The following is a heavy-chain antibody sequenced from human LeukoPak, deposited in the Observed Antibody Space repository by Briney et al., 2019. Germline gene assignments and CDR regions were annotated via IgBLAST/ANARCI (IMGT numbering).Heavy chain of an antibody. CDR3: ARGVEPLAANTLAY. CDR1: GFTVITND. V-gene: IGHV3-53*01. CDR2: LYSDGNT. J-gene: IGHJ4*02. D-gene: IGHD1-14*01. Sequence: GESLRLSCAASGFTVITNDMTWVRQPPGKGVEWVSVLYSDGNTKYADSVQGRFTISRDNSKNTLYLEMNSLSPDDTAVYYCARGVEPLAANTLAYWGQGTLVTVSS.